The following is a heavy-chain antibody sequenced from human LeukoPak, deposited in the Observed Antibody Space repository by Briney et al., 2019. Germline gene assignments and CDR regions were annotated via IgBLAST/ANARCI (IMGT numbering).Heavy chain of an antibody. CDR3: VRNTITIFGVVPYYMDV. V-gene: IGHV3-23*01. CDR1: GFTFSIYA. J-gene: IGHJ6*03. D-gene: IGHD3-3*01. Sequence: GGSLRLSCAASGFTFSIYAMSWVRQAPGKGLEWVSAISGSGGSTYYADSVKGRFTISRDNSKNTLYLQMNSLRAEDTAVYYCVRNTITIFGVVPYYMDVWGKGTTVTVSS. CDR2: ISGSGGST.